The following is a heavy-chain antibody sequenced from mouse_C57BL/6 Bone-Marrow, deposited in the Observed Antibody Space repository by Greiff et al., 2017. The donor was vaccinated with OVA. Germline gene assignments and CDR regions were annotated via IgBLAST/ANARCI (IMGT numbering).Heavy chain of an antibody. CDR2: INPYNGDT. J-gene: IGHJ2*01. Sequence: VQLKQSGPELVKPGDSVKISCKASGYSFTGYFMNWVMQSHGKSLEWIGRINPYNGDTFYNQKFKGKATLTVDKSSSTAHMELRSLTSEDSAVYYCARRITTVEYFDYWGQGTTLTVSS. D-gene: IGHD1-1*01. CDR1: GYSFTGYF. CDR3: ARRITTVEYFDY. V-gene: IGHV1-20*01.